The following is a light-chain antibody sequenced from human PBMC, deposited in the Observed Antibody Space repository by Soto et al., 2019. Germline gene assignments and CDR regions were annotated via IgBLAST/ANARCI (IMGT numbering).Light chain of an antibody. CDR1: NSDVGGYNF. V-gene: IGLV2-11*01. CDR2: AVS. J-gene: IGLJ3*02. Sequence: QSVLTQPRSVSGSPGQSVTISCTGTNSDVGGYNFVSWYQQLPGKAPKLMISAVSQRPSGVPDRFSGSKSGNTASLTISGLQADDEADYFCCSYTASDIWVFGGGTKL. CDR3: CSYTASDIWV.